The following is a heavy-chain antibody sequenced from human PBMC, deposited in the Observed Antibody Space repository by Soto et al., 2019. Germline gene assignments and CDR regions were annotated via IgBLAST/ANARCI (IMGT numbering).Heavy chain of an antibody. V-gene: IGHV4-39*01. Sequence: QLQLQESGPGLVKPSETLSLTCTVSGYSIRSSNYYCVWIRQPPGQGLEWIGSVHYTENTYYNPSLVRRVTISLDTSQNQISLHLTSVTAADTSIDYCARARVHRHRNAFKIWGQVTMVNVSS. D-gene: IGHD1-1*01. J-gene: IGHJ3*02. CDR1: GYSIRSSNYY. CDR3: ARARVHRHRNAFKI. CDR2: VHYTENT.